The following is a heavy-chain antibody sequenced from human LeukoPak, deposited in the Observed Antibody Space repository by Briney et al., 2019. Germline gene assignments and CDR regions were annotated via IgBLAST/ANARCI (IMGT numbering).Heavy chain of an antibody. CDR1: GFTFSSYA. CDR3: ARAMRVPAAGFDY. CDR2: ISSNGGST. J-gene: IGHJ4*02. V-gene: IGHV3-64*01. Sequence: PGGSLRLSCAASGFTFSSYAMSWVRQAPGKGLEWVSAISSNGGSTYYANSVKGRFTISRDNSKNTLYLQMGSLRAEDMAVYYCARAMRVPAAGFDYWGQGTLVTVSS. D-gene: IGHD6-13*01.